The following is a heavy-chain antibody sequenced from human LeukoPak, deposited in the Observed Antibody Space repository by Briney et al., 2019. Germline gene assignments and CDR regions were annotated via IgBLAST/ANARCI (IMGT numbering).Heavy chain of an antibody. D-gene: IGHD3-22*01. J-gene: IGHJ3*02. Sequence: GASVKVSCKASGGTFSSYAISWVRQAPGQGLEWMGGIIPIFGTANYAQKFQGRVTITADESTSTAYMELSSLRSEDTAVYYCARKGYYDSSAPPAFDIWGQGTMVTVSS. CDR2: IIPIFGTA. V-gene: IGHV1-69*01. CDR1: GGTFSSYA. CDR3: ARKGYYDSSAPPAFDI.